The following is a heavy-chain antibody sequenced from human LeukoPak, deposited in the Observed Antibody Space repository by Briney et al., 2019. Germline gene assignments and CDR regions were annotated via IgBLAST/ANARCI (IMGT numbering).Heavy chain of an antibody. J-gene: IGHJ2*01. CDR2: KDYSGST. Sequence: SQTLSLTCTVSGGSISSGSYYWSWIRQPPGTGLEWIGYKDYSGSTNYNRSLKSRVTISVDTSKNQFSLKLSSVTAADTAVYYCARVYYSSSYDYWYFDLWGRGTLVTVSS. CDR3: ARVYYSSSYDYWYFDL. V-gene: IGHV4-61*01. D-gene: IGHD6-13*01. CDR1: GGSISSGSYY.